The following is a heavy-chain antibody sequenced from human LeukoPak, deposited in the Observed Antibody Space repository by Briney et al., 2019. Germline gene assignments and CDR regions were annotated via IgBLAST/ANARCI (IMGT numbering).Heavy chain of an antibody. Sequence: GGSLRLSCAASGFTFSSYWMSWVRQAPGEGLEWVAKINQDGTEKAYVDSVRGRFTISRDNAKNSLFLQMNSLRAEDTAVYYCARESYPIDYWGQGTLVTVSS. V-gene: IGHV3-7*03. CDR2: INQDGTEK. D-gene: IGHD5-18*01. CDR3: ARESYPIDY. J-gene: IGHJ4*02. CDR1: GFTFSSYW.